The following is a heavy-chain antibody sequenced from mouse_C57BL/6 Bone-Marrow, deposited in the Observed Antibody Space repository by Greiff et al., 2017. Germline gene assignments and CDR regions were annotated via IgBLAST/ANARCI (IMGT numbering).Heavy chain of an antibody. J-gene: IGHJ2*01. CDR1: GFTFSSYA. CDR3: ARGGFTTVVATDY. V-gene: IGHV5-4*03. CDR2: ISDGGSYT. D-gene: IGHD1-1*01. Sequence: EVNVVESGGGLVKPGGSLKLSCAASGFTFSSYAMSWVRQTPEKRLEWVATISDGGSYTYYPDNVKGRFTISRDNAKNNLYLQMSHLKSEDTAMYYCARGGFTTVVATDYWGQGTTLTVSS.